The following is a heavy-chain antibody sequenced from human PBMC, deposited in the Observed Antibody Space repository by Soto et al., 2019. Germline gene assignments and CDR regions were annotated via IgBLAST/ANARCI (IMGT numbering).Heavy chain of an antibody. CDR2: ISGSGGST. CDR3: AKIPFRSHCSSWGLYYYYMDV. CDR1: GFTFSSYA. J-gene: IGHJ6*03. D-gene: IGHD6-13*01. V-gene: IGHV3-23*01. Sequence: GGSLRLSCAASGFTFSSYAMGWVRQAPGKGLEWVSAISGSGGSTYYADSVKGRFTISRDNSKNTLYLQMNSLRAEDTAVYYCAKIPFRSHCSSWGLYYYYMDVWGKGTTVTVSS.